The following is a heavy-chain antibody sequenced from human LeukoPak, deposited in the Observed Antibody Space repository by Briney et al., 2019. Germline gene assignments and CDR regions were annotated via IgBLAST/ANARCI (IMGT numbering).Heavy chain of an antibody. D-gene: IGHD3-3*01. CDR3: TRYDSSRFDP. J-gene: IGHJ5*02. CDR1: GFTVSGYY. CDR2: ISYSGANS. V-gene: IGHV3-23*01. Sequence: GGSLRLSCAASGFTVSGYYMTWVRQAPGEGLEWVSLISYSGANSYYTDSVRGRFTISRDNSRNTMDLQMNSLRVEDTAVYHCTRYDSSRFDPWGQGTLVIVSS.